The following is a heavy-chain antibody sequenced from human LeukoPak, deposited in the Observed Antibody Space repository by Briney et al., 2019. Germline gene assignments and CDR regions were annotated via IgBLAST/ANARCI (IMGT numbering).Heavy chain of an antibody. Sequence: YYGGRTYYNPSLKSRVTVSVDTSKNQFSLKLSSVTAADTAVYYCAGTYYYGSGKDFDFDYWGQGTLVTVSS. D-gene: IGHD3-10*01. CDR2: YYGGRT. CDR3: AGTYYYGSGKDFDFDY. V-gene: IGHV4-28*01. J-gene: IGHJ4*02.